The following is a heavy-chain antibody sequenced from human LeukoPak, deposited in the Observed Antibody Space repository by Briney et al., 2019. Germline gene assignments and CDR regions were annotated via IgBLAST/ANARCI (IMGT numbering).Heavy chain of an antibody. Sequence: GGSLRLFCAASGFSFSAYWMTRVRHAPGTGREWVANINPAGSETYYVGTVKGRFGISRDKAKNLAYLQMNSLRAEDTAVYHCARFGYVAAVDVWGQGTPVTVSS. CDR2: INPAGSET. V-gene: IGHV3-7*01. CDR3: ARFGYVAAVDV. D-gene: IGHD2-15*01. J-gene: IGHJ4*02. CDR1: GFSFSAYW.